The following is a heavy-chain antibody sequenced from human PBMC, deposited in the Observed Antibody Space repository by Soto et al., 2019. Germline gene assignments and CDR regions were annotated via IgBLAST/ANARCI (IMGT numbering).Heavy chain of an antibody. CDR1: GGSISSYY. V-gene: IGHV4-59*01. Sequence: TVSGGSISSYYWSWIRQPPGKGLEWIGYIYYSGSTNYNPSLKSRVTISVDTSKNQFSLKLSSVTAADTAVYYCARDRSYFDDFWSGYYGYGMDVWGQGTTVTVSS. J-gene: IGHJ6*02. CDR3: ARDRSYFDDFWSGYYGYGMDV. D-gene: IGHD3-3*01. CDR2: IYYSGST.